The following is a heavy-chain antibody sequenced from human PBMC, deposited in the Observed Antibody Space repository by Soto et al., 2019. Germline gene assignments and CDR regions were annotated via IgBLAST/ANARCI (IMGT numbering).Heavy chain of an antibody. Sequence: SETLSLTCTVSGGSISSSSYYWGWIRQPPGKGLEWIGSIYYSGSTYYNPSLKSRVTISVDTSKNQFSLKLSSVTAADTAVYYCARLGYCSGGSCYSVLFFDYWGQGTLVTVSS. CDR1: GGSISSSSYY. D-gene: IGHD2-15*01. CDR2: IYYSGST. J-gene: IGHJ4*02. CDR3: ARLGYCSGGSCYSVLFFDY. V-gene: IGHV4-39*01.